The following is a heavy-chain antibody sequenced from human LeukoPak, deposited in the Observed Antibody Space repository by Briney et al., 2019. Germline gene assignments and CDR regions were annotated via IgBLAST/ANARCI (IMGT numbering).Heavy chain of an antibody. Sequence: SETLSLTCTVSGGSISSGDYYWSWIRQPPGKGLEWIGYIYYSGSTYYNPSLKSRVTISVDRSKNQFSLKLSSVTAADTAVYYCARDSPDIVLVWGQGTLVTVSS. CDR1: GGSISSGDYY. CDR3: ARDSPDIVLV. CDR2: IYYSGST. V-gene: IGHV4-30-4*01. J-gene: IGHJ1*01. D-gene: IGHD2-8*01.